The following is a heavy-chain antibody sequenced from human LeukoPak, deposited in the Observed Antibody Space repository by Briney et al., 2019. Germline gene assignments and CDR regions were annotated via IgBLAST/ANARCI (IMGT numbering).Heavy chain of an antibody. J-gene: IGHJ4*02. Sequence: GGSLRLSCAASGFTFSSCAMGWVRQAPGRGLEWISIVTGSGASTYYADSAKGRFTVSRDNSKNTLYLQMNSLRAEDTAVYYCAKAPGFSSGWYSELYFDFWGQGTLVTVSS. CDR1: GFTFSSCA. CDR3: AKAPGFSSGWYSELYFDF. D-gene: IGHD6-19*01. CDR2: VTGSGAST. V-gene: IGHV3-23*01.